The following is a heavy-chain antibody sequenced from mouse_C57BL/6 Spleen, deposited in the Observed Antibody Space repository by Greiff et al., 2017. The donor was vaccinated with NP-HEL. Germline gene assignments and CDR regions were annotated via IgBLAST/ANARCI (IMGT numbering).Heavy chain of an antibody. Sequence: QVQLQQSGAELVKPGASVKISCKASGYAFSSYWMNWVKQRPGKGLEWIGQIYPGDGDINYNGKFKGKATLTADKSSSTAYMQLSSLTSEDSAVYFCARRAHRDSMDYWGQGTSVTVSS. CDR1: GYAFSSYW. CDR3: ARRAHRDSMDY. V-gene: IGHV1-80*01. J-gene: IGHJ4*01. CDR2: IYPGDGDI.